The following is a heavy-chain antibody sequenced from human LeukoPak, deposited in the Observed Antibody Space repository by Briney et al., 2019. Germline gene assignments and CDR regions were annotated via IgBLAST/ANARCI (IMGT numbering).Heavy chain of an antibody. CDR3: ATKEPSTSGWSF. D-gene: IGHD6-19*01. Sequence: GGSLRLSCAASGFTFNRDWTAWVRQAPGKGLEWVANIKEDGSEKNYVDSVKGRFTISRDNAVNSVYLQMNDLRAEDTGVYYCATKEPSTSGWSFWGQGTLVTVSS. CDR1: GFTFNRDW. CDR2: IKEDGSEK. J-gene: IGHJ4*02. V-gene: IGHV3-7*01.